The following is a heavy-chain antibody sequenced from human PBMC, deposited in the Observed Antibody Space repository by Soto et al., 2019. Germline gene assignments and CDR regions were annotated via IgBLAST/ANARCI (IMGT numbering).Heavy chain of an antibody. D-gene: IGHD4-17*01. V-gene: IGHV4-34*01. CDR2: INHSGST. Sequence: SETLSLTCAVYGGSFSGYYWSWIRQPPGKGLEWIGEINHSGSTNYNPSLKSRVTISVDTSKNQFSLKLSSVTAADTAVYYCERSKSWDDYGGNSERRGQADYWGQGTLVTVSS. CDR1: GGSFSGYY. J-gene: IGHJ4*02. CDR3: ERSKSWDDYGGNSERRGQADY.